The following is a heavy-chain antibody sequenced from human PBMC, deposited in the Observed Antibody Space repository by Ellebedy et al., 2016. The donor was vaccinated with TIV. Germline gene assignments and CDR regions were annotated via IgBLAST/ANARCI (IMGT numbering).Heavy chain of an antibody. CDR1: GGSISSSNYY. D-gene: IGHD6-13*01. V-gene: IGHV4-39*01. J-gene: IGHJ4*02. Sequence: MPSETLSLTCTVSGGSISSSNYYWGWIRQPPGKGLEWIGSIFYNGRTYYNPSLKSRVTISVDTSKNQFSLKLSSVTAADTAVYYCARLRAGGGSSWYFDYWGQGTLVTVSS. CDR2: IFYNGRT. CDR3: ARLRAGGGSSWYFDY.